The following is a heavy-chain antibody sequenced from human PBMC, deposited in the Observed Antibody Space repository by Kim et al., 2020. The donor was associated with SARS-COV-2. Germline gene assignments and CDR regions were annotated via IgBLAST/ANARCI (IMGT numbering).Heavy chain of an antibody. CDR1: GGSISSYY. Sequence: SETLSLTCTVSGGSISSYYWSWIRQPPGKGLEWIGYIYYSGSTNYNPSLKSRVTISVDTSKNQFSLKLSSVTAADTAVYYCARGRNARNASPGFDPWGQGTLVTVSS. D-gene: IGHD2-2*01. CDR3: ARGRNARNASPGFDP. CDR2: IYYSGST. J-gene: IGHJ5*02. V-gene: IGHV4-59*01.